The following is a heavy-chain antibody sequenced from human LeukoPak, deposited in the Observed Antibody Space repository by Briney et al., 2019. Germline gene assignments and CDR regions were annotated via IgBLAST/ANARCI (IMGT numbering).Heavy chain of an antibody. CDR2: ISWNSGSI. D-gene: IGHD3-22*01. Sequence: GGSLRLSCAASGFIFDDYAMHWVRQAPGKGLEWVSGISWNSGSIAYADSVKGRFTISRDNAKNSLYLQMNSLRAEDTALYYCAKGLTYDSMPGIDYWGQGTLVTVSS. CDR3: AKGLTYDSMPGIDY. J-gene: IGHJ4*02. V-gene: IGHV3-9*01. CDR1: GFIFDDYA.